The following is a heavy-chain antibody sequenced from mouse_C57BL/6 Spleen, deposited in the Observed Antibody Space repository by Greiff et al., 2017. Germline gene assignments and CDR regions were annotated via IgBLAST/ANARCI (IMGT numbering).Heavy chain of an antibody. Sequence: EVKLVESGAELVRPGASVKLSCTASGFNIKDDYMHWVKQRPEQGLEWIGWIDPENGDTEYASKFQGKATITADTSSNTAYLQLSSLTSEDTAVYYCTTAPYYSNWFAYWGQRTLVTVSA. V-gene: IGHV14-4*01. J-gene: IGHJ3*01. CDR1: GFNIKDDY. CDR2: IDPENGDT. CDR3: TTAPYYSNWFAY. D-gene: IGHD2-5*01.